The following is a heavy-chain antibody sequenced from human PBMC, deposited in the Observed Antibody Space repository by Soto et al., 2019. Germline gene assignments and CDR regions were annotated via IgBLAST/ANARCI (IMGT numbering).Heavy chain of an antibody. CDR1: GTSVSRGRYY. CDR2: IYYSGST. D-gene: IGHD2-2*01. J-gene: IGHJ6*02. Sequence: SDTLSLTCTDSGTSVSRGRYYWSWIRQPPGKRLELIGYIYYSGSTKYNSSLKSRVTISIDTSKNQFSLKLSSVTASDTAVYYCARAATIVPAAIVSFYYYGMDVWGQGTTVTVS. CDR3: ARAATIVPAAIVSFYYYGMDV. V-gene: IGHV4-61*01.